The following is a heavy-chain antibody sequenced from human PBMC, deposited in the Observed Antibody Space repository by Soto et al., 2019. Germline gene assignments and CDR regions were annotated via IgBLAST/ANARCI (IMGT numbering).Heavy chain of an antibody. Sequence: ASVKVSCKASGYTFTNYYIHWVRQAPGQGLEWMGVINPTGGRASYAPKFQGRVTLTRDTSTSTAYMELSSLRSEDTAVYYCARDLGGWPDYWGQGTLVTVSS. CDR1: GYTFTNYY. V-gene: IGHV1-46*01. CDR3: ARDLGGWPDY. CDR2: INPTGGRA. J-gene: IGHJ4*02. D-gene: IGHD2-15*01.